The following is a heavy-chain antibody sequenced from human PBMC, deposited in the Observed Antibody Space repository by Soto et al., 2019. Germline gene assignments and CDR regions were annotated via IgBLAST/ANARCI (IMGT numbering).Heavy chain of an antibody. J-gene: IGHJ4*02. CDR2: IIPIFGTA. CDR3: ARDRGGFQDCSGGSCYFDY. V-gene: IGHV1-69*13. CDR1: GGTFSSYA. Sequence: VASVKVSCKASGGTFSSYAISWVRQAPGQGLEWMGGIIPIFGTANYAQKFQGRVTITADESTSTAYMELSSLRSEDTAVYYCARDRGGFQDCSGGSCYFDYWGQGTLVTVSS. D-gene: IGHD2-15*01.